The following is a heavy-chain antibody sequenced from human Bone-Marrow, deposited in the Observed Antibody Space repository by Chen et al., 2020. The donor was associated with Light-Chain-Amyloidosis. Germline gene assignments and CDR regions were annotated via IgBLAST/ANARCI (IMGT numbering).Heavy chain of an antibody. CDR2: ISGSGDST. Sequence: EGHLLESGGXLVQTGGALRLSCAATGVTFSSYARTWVRQATGKGLEWVSDISGSGDSTYYADSVKGRFTISRDNSKTTLYLQMNSLRAEDTAVYYCAKVKLSSGYMYYYYGMDVWGQGTTVTVSS. V-gene: IGHV3-23*01. CDR1: GVTFSSYA. D-gene: IGHD3-22*01. CDR3: AKVKLSSGYMYYYYGMDV. J-gene: IGHJ6*02.